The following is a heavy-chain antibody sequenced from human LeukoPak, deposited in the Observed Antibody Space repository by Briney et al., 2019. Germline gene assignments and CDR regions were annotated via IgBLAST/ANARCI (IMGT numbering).Heavy chain of an antibody. CDR2: IYYSGST. CDR1: GGPLSRYY. D-gene: IGHD3-22*01. Sequence: SEPLSLTCTVSGGPLSRYYWSWIRQPPGKGLEWIGYIYYSGSTNYTPSLKSRVTISVDTSKNQLSLKLSSVTAADTAVYYCARVVYDSSGYYPLIFDYWGQGTLVTVSS. CDR3: ARVVYDSSGYYPLIFDY. J-gene: IGHJ4*02. V-gene: IGHV4-59*13.